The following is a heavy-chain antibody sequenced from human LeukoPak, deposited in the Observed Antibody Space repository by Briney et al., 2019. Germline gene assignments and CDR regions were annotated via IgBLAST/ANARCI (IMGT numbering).Heavy chain of an antibody. CDR2: IIPIFGTA. CDR3: ARDPDTASPMDV. V-gene: IGHV1-69*06. J-gene: IGHJ6*04. CDR1: GGTFSSYA. Sequence: SVKVSCKASGGTFSSYAISWVRQAPGQGLEWMGGIIPIFGTANYAQKFQGRVTITADKSTSTAYMELSSLRSEDTAVYYCARDPDTASPMDVWGKGNPGHRLL. D-gene: IGHD5-18*01.